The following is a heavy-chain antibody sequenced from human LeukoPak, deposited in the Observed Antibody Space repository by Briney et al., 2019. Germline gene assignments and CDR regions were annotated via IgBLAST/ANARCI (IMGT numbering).Heavy chain of an antibody. CDR3: ARELRGRSLDY. CDR1: GFSLSHYW. D-gene: IGHD5-24*01. V-gene: IGHV3-23*01. CDR2: IGGGGSIT. Sequence: GGSLRLSCAASGFSLSHYWMNWVRQAPGKGLEWVSVIGGGGSITFYAESVKGRFPISRDNSKNMVYLQMSSLRAEDTAVYYCARELRGRSLDYWGQGTLVTVSS. J-gene: IGHJ4*02.